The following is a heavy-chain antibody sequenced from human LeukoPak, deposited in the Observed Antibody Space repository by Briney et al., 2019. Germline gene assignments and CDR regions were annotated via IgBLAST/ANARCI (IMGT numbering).Heavy chain of an antibody. Sequence: GGSLRLSCAASGFTFSSYAMSWVRQAPGKGLEWVSAISGSGGSTYYADSVKGRFTVSRDNSKNTLYLQMNSLRAEDTAVYYCAKVTPHCSGGSCYPAYYYYGMDVWGQGTTVTVSS. V-gene: IGHV3-23*01. J-gene: IGHJ6*02. CDR2: ISGSGGST. CDR1: GFTFSSYA. D-gene: IGHD2-15*01. CDR3: AKVTPHCSGGSCYPAYYYYGMDV.